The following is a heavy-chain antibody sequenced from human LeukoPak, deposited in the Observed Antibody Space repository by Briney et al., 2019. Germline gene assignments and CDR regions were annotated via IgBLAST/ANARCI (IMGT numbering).Heavy chain of an antibody. CDR1: GGSISSYY. V-gene: IGHV4-59*08. Sequence: PSETLSLTCTVSGGSISSYYWSWIRQPPGKGLEWIGYIYYSGSTNYNPSLKSRVTISEDMSKNQFSLKLSSVTAADTAVYYCARQLGDYGDYGYDHWGQGTLVTVSS. CDR2: IYYSGST. CDR3: ARQLGDYGDYGYDH. D-gene: IGHD4-17*01. J-gene: IGHJ4*02.